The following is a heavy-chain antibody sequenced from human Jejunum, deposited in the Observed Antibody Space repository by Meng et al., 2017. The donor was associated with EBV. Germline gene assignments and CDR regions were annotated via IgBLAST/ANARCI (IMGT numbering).Heavy chain of an antibody. J-gene: IGHJ4*02. CDR1: GYTFTSHY. CDR2: INPSDGRT. V-gene: IGHV1-46*01. Sequence: QVQLVQFGAEVKKPGASVKVSCKASGYTFTSHYMHWVRQAPGQGLEWMGVINPSDGRTTLAQKLQGRVTMTRDTSTSTFYMEVSSLGSEDTAVYYCARDVSDSSNWWALDYWGQGTLVTVSS. D-gene: IGHD6-13*01. CDR3: ARDVSDSSNWWALDY.